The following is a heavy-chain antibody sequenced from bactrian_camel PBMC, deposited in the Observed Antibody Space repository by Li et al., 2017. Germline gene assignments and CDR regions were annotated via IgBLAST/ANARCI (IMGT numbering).Heavy chain of an antibody. CDR2: FYTRGGRT. CDR3: AADPSTPRCAVVSRTSYKF. CDR1: RYTYAAFC. Sequence: QVQLVESGGGSVQPGGSLKLSCTFVRYTYAAFCMGWFRQVSGKGREGVAAFYTRGGRTHYAESAKGRFTISKDNAKNILLLQMNSLKPEDTAMYYCAADPSTPRCAVVSRTSYKFWGQGTQVTVS. J-gene: IGHJ4*01. V-gene: IGHV3S1*01. D-gene: IGHD2*01.